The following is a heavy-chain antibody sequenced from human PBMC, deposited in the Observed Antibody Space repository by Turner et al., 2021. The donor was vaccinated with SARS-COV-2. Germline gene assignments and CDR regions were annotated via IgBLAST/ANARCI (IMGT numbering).Heavy chain of an antibody. D-gene: IGHD1-26*01. CDR1: GFTFRNYA. V-gene: IGHV3-23*04. J-gene: IGHJ4*02. CDR3: AKDLFSGIVGATGFDY. Sequence: EVQLVESGGSWVQPGGSLRLSCAASGFTFRNYAMSWVRQAPGKGLEWVSSSSGTDDSTFYADSVKGRFTISRDTSKNTLYLQMNSLRAEDTALYYCAKDLFSGIVGATGFDYWGQGTLVTVSS. CDR2: SSGTDDST.